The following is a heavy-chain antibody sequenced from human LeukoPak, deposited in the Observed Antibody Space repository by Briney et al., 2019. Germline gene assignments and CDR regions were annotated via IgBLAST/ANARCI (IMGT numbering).Heavy chain of an antibody. CDR3: ARHWAVAGTTLDY. CDR2: IYHSGST. V-gene: IGHV4-38-2*01. D-gene: IGHD6-19*01. J-gene: IGHJ4*02. Sequence: SATLSFTCAVSGYSISSGYYWGWIRQPPGNALEWIGSIYHSGSTYYNPSLKSRVTISVDTSKNQFSLKLSSVTAADTAVYYCARHWAVAGTTLDYWGQGTLVTVSS. CDR1: GYSISSGYY.